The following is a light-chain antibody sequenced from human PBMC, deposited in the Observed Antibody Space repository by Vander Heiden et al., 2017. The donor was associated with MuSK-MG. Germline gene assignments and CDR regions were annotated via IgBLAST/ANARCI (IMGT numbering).Light chain of an antibody. Sequence: DIQMTQSPATLSAYVGDRVTITCRASQSIDSWLAWYQQKPGKAPKLLIYDASNLETGVPSRFSGSGSGTEFTLTISSLQPDDFATYYCQQHSSSPLTFGQGTKVEIK. J-gene: IGKJ1*01. CDR2: DAS. CDR3: QQHSSSPLT. CDR1: QSIDSW. V-gene: IGKV1-5*01.